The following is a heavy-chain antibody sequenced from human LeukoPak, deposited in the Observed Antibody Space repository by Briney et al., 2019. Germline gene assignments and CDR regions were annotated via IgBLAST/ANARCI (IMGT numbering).Heavy chain of an antibody. J-gene: IGHJ5*02. V-gene: IGHV4-39*01. CDR3: ARLITIFSTKFDP. Sequence: PGGSLRLSCAASGFTVSSNYMSWVRQPPGKGLEWIGSIFYSGTTYYNPSLRSRVTISVDTSKDQFSLNLSSVTATDTAMYYCARLITIFSTKFDPWGQGTLVTVSS. D-gene: IGHD3-3*01. CDR2: IFYSGTT. CDR1: GFTVSSNY.